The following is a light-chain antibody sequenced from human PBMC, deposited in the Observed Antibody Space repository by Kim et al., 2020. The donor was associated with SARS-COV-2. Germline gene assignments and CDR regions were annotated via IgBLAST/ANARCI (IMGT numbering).Light chain of an antibody. Sequence: SYELTQPPSVSVAPGEAAMITCGGPIIGSKTVFWFRQKAGQAPVVVIYSDGDRPSGTPERFSGSNSENTATLTITRVDAGDEADYYCQVWDSVSDQWLFGGGTQLTVL. J-gene: IGLJ3*02. V-gene: IGLV3-21*04. CDR3: QVWDSVSDQWL. CDR2: SDG. CDR1: IIGSKT.